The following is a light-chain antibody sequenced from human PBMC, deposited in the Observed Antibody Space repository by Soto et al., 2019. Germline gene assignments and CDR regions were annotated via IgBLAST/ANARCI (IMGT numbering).Light chain of an antibody. J-gene: IGLJ1*01. Sequence: QSALAQPASVSGSRGQSITISCTGTSSDVGRYNYVSWFQQHPGKVPKLIIYDVSNWPSGVSDRFSGSKSGNTASLTISGLQPEDEADYYCSSFTSSSTVVFGPGTKVTVL. CDR1: SSDVGRYNY. CDR3: SSFTSSSTVV. V-gene: IGLV2-14*03. CDR2: DVS.